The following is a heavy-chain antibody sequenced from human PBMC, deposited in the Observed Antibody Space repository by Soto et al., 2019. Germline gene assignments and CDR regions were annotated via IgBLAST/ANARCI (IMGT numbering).Heavy chain of an antibody. V-gene: IGHV1-69*06. CDR1: GGHFSIYA. D-gene: IGHD6-13*01. Sequence: GASVKVSCEASGGHFSIYAIRWVGQAPGPGLDWMGGIIPIFGTANYAQKFQGRVRLTADKSTSTAYMELSSLRSEDTAVYYCERSLHSSSWSYYYYGMYVWGQGTTVTVSS. CDR2: IIPIFGTA. J-gene: IGHJ6*02. CDR3: ERSLHSSSWSYYYYGMYV.